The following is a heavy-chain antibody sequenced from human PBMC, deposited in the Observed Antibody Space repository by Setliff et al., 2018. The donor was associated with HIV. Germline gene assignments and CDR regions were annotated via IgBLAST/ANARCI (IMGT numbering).Heavy chain of an antibody. CDR3: ARLPYYVSGGVFDH. V-gene: IGHV5-51*01. CDR1: GFNFLAHW. D-gene: IGHD3-10*01. CDR2: VYPGDSGT. Sequence: GESLKISCQCSGFNFLAHWIGWVRQVPEKGLEWMGIVYPGDSGTRYNPSFEGQVTVSADKTITTAYLQLTSLKASDTAMYFCARLPYYVSGGVFDHWGKGTLVTVSS. J-gene: IGHJ4*02.